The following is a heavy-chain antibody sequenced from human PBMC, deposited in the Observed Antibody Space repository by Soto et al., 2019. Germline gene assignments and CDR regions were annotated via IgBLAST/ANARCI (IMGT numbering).Heavy chain of an antibody. V-gene: IGHV3-23*01. Sequence: GGSLRLSCAASGFTFSSYAMSWVRQAPGKGLEWVSAISGSGGSTYYADSVKGRFTISRDNSKNTLYLQMNSLRAEDTAVYYCAKDSYYDSSGYSTTPYFDYWGQGTLVTVSS. D-gene: IGHD3-22*01. CDR3: AKDSYYDSSGYSTTPYFDY. J-gene: IGHJ4*02. CDR2: ISGSGGST. CDR1: GFTFSSYA.